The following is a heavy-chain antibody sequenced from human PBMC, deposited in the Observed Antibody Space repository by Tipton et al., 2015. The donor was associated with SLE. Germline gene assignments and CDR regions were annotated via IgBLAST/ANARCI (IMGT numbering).Heavy chain of an antibody. Sequence: QLVQSGAEVKKPGASVKVSCKTSGYSFTSHGVSWVRQAPGQGLEWMGWISGNNGNTNYAERFRGRATMTANTSSDTAYMELRSLRPDDTAIYYCARTMFGVVIAIWFDPWGQGTLISVSS. V-gene: IGHV1-18*01. CDR1: GYSFTSHG. D-gene: IGHD3-3*01. CDR2: ISGNNGNT. CDR3: ARTMFGVVIAIWFDP. J-gene: IGHJ5*02.